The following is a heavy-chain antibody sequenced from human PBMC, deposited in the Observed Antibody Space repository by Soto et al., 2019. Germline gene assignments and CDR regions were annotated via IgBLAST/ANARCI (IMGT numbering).Heavy chain of an antibody. J-gene: IGHJ6*02. CDR2: IYYSGST. D-gene: IGHD3-10*01. Sequence: QVRLEESGPGLVKPSETLSLICSVSGGSVNNANYFWNWIRHHPENGLEWIGYIYYSGSTRYNPSFKTRATPSIDTSKNQFSLRLNSVTVAATAVYFCARDADYGGSRGGMDVWGRGTTVTVSS. CDR1: GGSVNNANYF. CDR3: ARDADYGGSRGGMDV. V-gene: IGHV4-31*03.